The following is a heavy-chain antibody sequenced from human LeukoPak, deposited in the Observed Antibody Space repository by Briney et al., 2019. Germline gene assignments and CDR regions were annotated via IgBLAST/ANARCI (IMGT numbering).Heavy chain of an antibody. J-gene: IGHJ4*02. CDR3: ARSPMPTVTTAHYLHY. V-gene: IGHV4-30-2*01. D-gene: IGHD4-17*01. CDR1: GGSISSGGYS. Sequence: PSETLSLTCAVSGGSISSGGYSWSWVRQPPGKGLEWIGHIYHSGSTYYNPSLKSRVTISVDSSKNQFSLKLSSVTAADTAVYYCARSPMPTVTTAHYLHYWGQGTLVPVSS. CDR2: IYHSGST.